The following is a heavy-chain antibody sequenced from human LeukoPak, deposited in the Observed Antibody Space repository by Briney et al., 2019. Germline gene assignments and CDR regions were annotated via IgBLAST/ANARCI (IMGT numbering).Heavy chain of an antibody. CDR2: ISGSGGST. D-gene: IGHD6-19*01. CDR3: AKPRGSGWYEGFDY. Sequence: GGSLRLSCAASGFTLSIYAMSWVSQAPGKGLEWGSAISGSGGSTYYTDSVKGRFTISRDNSKNTLYLQMNSLRAEDTAVYYCAKPRGSGWYEGFDYWGQGTLVTVSS. V-gene: IGHV3-23*01. J-gene: IGHJ4*02. CDR1: GFTLSIYA.